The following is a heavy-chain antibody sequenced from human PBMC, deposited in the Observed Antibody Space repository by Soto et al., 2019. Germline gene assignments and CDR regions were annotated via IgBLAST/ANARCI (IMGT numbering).Heavy chain of an antibody. CDR1: GGSISSYY. CDR3: ARLSSGYDDYYYYYMDV. J-gene: IGHJ6*03. V-gene: IGHV4-59*08. D-gene: IGHD5-12*01. Sequence: SETLSLTCTVSGGSISSYYWSWIRQPPGKGLEWIGYIYYSGSTNYNPSLKSRVTISVDTSKNQFSLKLSSVTAADTAVYYCARLSSGYDDYYYYYMDVWGKGTTVTVS. CDR2: IYYSGST.